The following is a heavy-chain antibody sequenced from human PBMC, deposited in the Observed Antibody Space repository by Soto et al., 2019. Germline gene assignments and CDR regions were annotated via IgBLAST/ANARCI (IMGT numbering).Heavy chain of an antibody. CDR3: ASLYCSSTSCYSYYYGMDV. V-gene: IGHV3-30-3*01. D-gene: IGHD2-2*01. J-gene: IGHJ6*01. Sequence: QVQLVESGGGVVQPGRSLRLSCAASGFTFSSYAMHWVRQAPGKGLEWVAVISYDGSNKYYADSVKGRFTISRDNSKNTLYLQMNSLRAEDTAVYYCASLYCSSTSCYSYYYGMDVW. CDR1: GFTFSSYA. CDR2: ISYDGSNK.